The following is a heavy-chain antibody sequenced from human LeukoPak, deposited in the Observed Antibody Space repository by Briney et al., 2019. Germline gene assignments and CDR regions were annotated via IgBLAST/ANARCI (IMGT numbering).Heavy chain of an antibody. CDR3: GRDGVTMVRGVKASDAFDI. CDR2: ISSSSSTI. J-gene: IGHJ3*02. CDR1: GFTFSSYS. D-gene: IGHD3-10*01. Sequence: GGSLRLSCAASGFTFSSYSMNWVRQAPGKGLEWVSYISSSSSTIYHADSVKGRFTISRDNAKNSLYLQMNSLRAEDTAVYYCGRDGVTMVRGVKASDAFDIWGQGTMVTVSS. V-gene: IGHV3-48*01.